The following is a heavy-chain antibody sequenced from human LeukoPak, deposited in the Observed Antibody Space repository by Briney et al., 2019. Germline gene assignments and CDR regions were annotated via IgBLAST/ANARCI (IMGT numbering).Heavy chain of an antibody. V-gene: IGHV4-59*08. J-gene: IGHJ6*02. CDR3: ARNIYYYGGGMDV. CDR1: GGSISSYY. D-gene: IGHD3-10*01. CDR2: IYYSGST. Sequence: SETLSLTCTVSGGSISSYYWSWIRQPPGKGLEWIGYIYYSGSTNYNPSLKSRVTISVDTSKNQFSLKLSSVTAADTAVYYCARNIYYYGGGMDVWGQGTTVTVSS.